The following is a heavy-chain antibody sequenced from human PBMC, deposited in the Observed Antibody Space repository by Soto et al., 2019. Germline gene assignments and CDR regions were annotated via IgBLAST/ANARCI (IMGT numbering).Heavy chain of an antibody. CDR2: IKSKTDGGTT. Sequence: EVQLVESGGGLVKPGGSLRLSCAASGFTCSNAWMNWVRQAPGKGLEWVGRIKSKTDGGTTDYAAPVKGRFTISRDDSKNTLYLQMNSLKTEDTAVYYCTTDPQIVVVTAIMRCGQGTLVTVAS. J-gene: IGHJ4*02. D-gene: IGHD2-21*02. V-gene: IGHV3-15*07. CDR3: TTDPQIVVVTAIMR. CDR1: GFTCSNAW.